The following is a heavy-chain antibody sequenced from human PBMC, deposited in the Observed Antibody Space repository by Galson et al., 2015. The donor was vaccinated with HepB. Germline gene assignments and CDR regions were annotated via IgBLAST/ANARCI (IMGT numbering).Heavy chain of an antibody. Sequence: SVKVSCKASGYTFTSYGISWVRQAPGQGLEWMGWISAYNGNTNYAQKLQGRVTMTTDTSTSTAYMELRSLRSDDTAVYYCARGPYYDFWSGYCADYYYYGMDVWGQGTTVTVSS. D-gene: IGHD3-3*01. CDR1: GYTFTSYG. J-gene: IGHJ6*02. CDR2: ISAYNGNT. V-gene: IGHV1-18*04. CDR3: ARGPYYDFWSGYCADYYYYGMDV.